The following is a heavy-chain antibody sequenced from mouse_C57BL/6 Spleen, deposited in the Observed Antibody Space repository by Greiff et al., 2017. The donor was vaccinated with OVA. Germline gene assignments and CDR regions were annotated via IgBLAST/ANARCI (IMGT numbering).Heavy chain of an antibody. CDR2: IWRGGST. CDR1: GFSLTSYG. Sequence: QVQLQQSGPGLVQPSQSLSITCTVSGFSLTSYGVHWVRQSPGKGLEWLGVIWRGGSTDYNAAFMSRLSITKDNSKSQVFFKMNSLQADDTAIYDCANYGYDDGNYAMDYWGQGTSVTVSS. CDR3: ANYGYDDGNYAMDY. V-gene: IGHV2-5*01. J-gene: IGHJ4*01. D-gene: IGHD2-2*01.